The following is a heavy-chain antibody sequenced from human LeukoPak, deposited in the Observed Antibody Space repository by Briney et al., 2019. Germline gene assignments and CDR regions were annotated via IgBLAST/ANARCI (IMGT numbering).Heavy chain of an antibody. CDR1: GGSISSGSYY. J-gene: IGHJ4*02. CDR2: IFTSGST. CDR3: ARGGGSSTSQNGIDY. Sequence: PSQTLSLTCTVSGGSISSGSYYWSWIRQPAGKGLEWIGRIFTSGSTKYNPSLKSRATISVDTSKNQFSLKLSSVTAADTAVYYCARGGGSSTSQNGIDYWGQGTLVTVSS. V-gene: IGHV4-61*02. D-gene: IGHD2-2*01.